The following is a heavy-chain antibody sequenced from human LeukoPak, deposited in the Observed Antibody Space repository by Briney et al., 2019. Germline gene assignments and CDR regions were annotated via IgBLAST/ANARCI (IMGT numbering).Heavy chain of an antibody. J-gene: IGHJ6*02. CDR3: ANGARYSSSWYGSYYYGMDV. CDR2: IIPILGIA. CDR1: VGTFSSYA. D-gene: IGHD6-13*01. Sequence: GASVKVSFKASVGTFSSYAISWVRQAPGQGLEWMGRIIPILGIANYAQKFQGRVTITADKSTSTAYMELSSLRSEDTAVYYCANGARYSSSWYGSYYYGMDVWGQGTTVTVSS. V-gene: IGHV1-69*04.